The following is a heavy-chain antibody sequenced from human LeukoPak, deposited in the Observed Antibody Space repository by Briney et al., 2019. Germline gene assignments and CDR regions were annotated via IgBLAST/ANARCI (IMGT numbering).Heavy chain of an antibody. Sequence: GRSLRLSCAASGFTFSSYGMHWVRQAPGKGLEWVAVISYDGSNKYYADSVKGRFTISRDNSKNTLYLQMNSLRAEDTAVYYCAKDSYVWGSYRRAPFDYWGQGTLVTVSS. D-gene: IGHD3-16*02. J-gene: IGHJ4*02. V-gene: IGHV3-30*18. CDR2: ISYDGSNK. CDR3: AKDSYVWGSYRRAPFDY. CDR1: GFTFSSYG.